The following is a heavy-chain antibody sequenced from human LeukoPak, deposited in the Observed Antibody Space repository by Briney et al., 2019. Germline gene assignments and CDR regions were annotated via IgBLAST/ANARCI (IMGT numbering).Heavy chain of an antibody. D-gene: IGHD3-10*01. CDR1: GGSISRGDYY. V-gene: IGHV4-30-4*01. J-gene: IGHJ4*02. Sequence: SETLSLTCTVSGGSISRGDYYWSWLRQPPGKGLEWIGNIFYSGSAYYNPSLKSRVSISVDKSKNQFSLILSSVTAADTAVYYCARALYFGSGSTIDYWGQGILVTVSS. CDR3: ARALYFGSGSTIDY. CDR2: IFYSGSA.